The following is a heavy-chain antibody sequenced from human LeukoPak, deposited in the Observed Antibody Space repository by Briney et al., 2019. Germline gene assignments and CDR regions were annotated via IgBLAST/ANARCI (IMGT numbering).Heavy chain of an antibody. Sequence: GASVKVSCKASGYTFTGYYMHWVRQAPGQGLEWMGWINPNSGGTNYAQKFQGRVTMTRDTSTSTAYMELSRLRSDDTAVYYCARDLGSQLELNDYWGQGTLVTVSS. J-gene: IGHJ4*02. CDR2: INPNSGGT. CDR1: GYTFTGYY. D-gene: IGHD1-7*01. V-gene: IGHV1-2*02. CDR3: ARDLGSQLELNDY.